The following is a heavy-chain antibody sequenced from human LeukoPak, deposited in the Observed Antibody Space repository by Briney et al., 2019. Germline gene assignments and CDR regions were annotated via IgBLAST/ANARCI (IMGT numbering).Heavy chain of an antibody. D-gene: IGHD3-10*01. Sequence: SETLSLTCTVSGGSISSYYWSWIRQPPGKGLEWIGYIYYSGSTNYNPSLKSRVTISVDTSKNQFSLKLSSVTAADTAVYYCARDRRGSYYGSGSRYWFDPWGQGTLVTVSS. CDR3: ARDRRGSYYGSGSRYWFDP. CDR1: GGSISSYY. J-gene: IGHJ5*02. CDR2: IYYSGST. V-gene: IGHV4-59*01.